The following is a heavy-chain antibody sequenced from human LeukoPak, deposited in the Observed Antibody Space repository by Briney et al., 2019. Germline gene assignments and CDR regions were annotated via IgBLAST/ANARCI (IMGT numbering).Heavy chain of an antibody. D-gene: IGHD1-26*01. CDR3: ARCPNRGSYAEDY. CDR2: VSSAGYTT. Sequence: QPGGSLRLSCAASGFTFSGDWMHWVRQAPGKGLVWVSHVSSAGYTTRYADSVKGRFTISRDNAKNTLYLQMNSLRAEDTAVYYCARCPNRGSYAEDYWGQGTLVTVSS. J-gene: IGHJ4*02. CDR1: GFTFSGDW. V-gene: IGHV3-74*01.